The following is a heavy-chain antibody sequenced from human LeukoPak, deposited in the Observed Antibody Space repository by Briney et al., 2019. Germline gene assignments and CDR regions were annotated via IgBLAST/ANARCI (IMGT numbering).Heavy chain of an antibody. D-gene: IGHD3-10*01. CDR3: ARDPDGSGSYNWFDP. J-gene: IGHJ5*02. CDR2: IYTSGST. V-gene: IGHV4-4*07. CDR1: GGSISGYY. Sequence: TSETLSLTGTVSGGSISGYYWSWIRQPAGKGLEWIGRIYTSGSTNYNPFLKSRVTMSVDTSKNQFSLKLSSVTAADTAVYYCARDPDGSGSYNWFDPWGQGTLVTVSS.